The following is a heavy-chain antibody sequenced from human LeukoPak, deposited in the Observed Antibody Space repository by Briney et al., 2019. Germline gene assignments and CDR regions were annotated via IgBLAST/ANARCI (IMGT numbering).Heavy chain of an antibody. V-gene: IGHV4-38-2*02. Sequence: SETLSLTCTVSGYSISSGYYWGWIRQPPGKGLEWIGSIYHSGSTFYNPSLKSRVTISVDTSKNQFSLKLSSVTAADTAVYYCARDQDYYGSGSYGPDYWGQGTLVTVSS. CDR1: GYSISSGYY. CDR2: IYHSGST. D-gene: IGHD3-10*01. CDR3: ARDQDYYGSGSYGPDY. J-gene: IGHJ4*02.